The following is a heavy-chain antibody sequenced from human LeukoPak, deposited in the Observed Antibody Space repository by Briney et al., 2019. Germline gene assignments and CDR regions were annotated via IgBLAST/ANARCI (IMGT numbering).Heavy chain of an antibody. CDR1: GYTFTSYG. J-gene: IGHJ6*02. CDR3: ARDPNSSWYYYYYYGMDV. V-gene: IGHV1-18*01. Sequence: GASVKVSCKASGYTFTSYGISWVRQAPGQGLEWMGWISAYNGNTNYAQKLQGRVTMTTDTSTSTAYMELRSLRSDDTAVYYCARDPNSSWYYYYYYGMDVWGQGTTVTVSS. D-gene: IGHD6-13*01. CDR2: ISAYNGNT.